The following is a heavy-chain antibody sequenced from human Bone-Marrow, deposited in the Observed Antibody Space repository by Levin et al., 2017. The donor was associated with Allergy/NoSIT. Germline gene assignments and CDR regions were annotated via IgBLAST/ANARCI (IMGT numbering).Heavy chain of an antibody. CDR1: GGSINTNEYS. CDR3: ARDRFGSGRLDV. V-gene: IGHV4-30-2*06. J-gene: IGHJ6*02. Sequence: SCRVSGGSINTNEYSWSWIRQSPGQGLEWIGYIYHSGNTYYKPSLQSRVTMSIDTSKNQFSLRLTSVTAADTATYFCARDRFGSGRLDVWGQGTTVTVS. D-gene: IGHD3-10*01. CDR2: IYHSGNT.